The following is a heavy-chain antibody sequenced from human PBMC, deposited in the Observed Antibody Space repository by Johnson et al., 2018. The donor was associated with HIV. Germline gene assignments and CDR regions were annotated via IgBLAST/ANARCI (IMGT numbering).Heavy chain of an antibody. V-gene: IGHV3-30*02. J-gene: IGHJ3*02. CDR3: AKAQKGQYYYDSSGSRNAFYI. CDR1: GFTFSSYG. CDR2: IRYDGSNK. Sequence: QVQLVESGGGVVQPGGSLRLSCAASGFTFSSYGMHWVRQAPGKGLEWVAFIRYDGSNKYYADSVKGRFTISRDNSKNTLYLQMNSLRAEDTAVYYCAKAQKGQYYYDSSGSRNAFYIWGQGTMVTVSS. D-gene: IGHD3-22*01.